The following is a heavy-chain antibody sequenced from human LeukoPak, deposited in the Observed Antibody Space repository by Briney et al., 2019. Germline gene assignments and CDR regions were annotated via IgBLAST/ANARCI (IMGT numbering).Heavy chain of an antibody. CDR3: ARGRFDP. Sequence: SLKVSCKASGYSFHSSDINWVRPATGQGLEWMGWMNPGTGNTGYAPRFLGRVTMTRDTSTSAAYLHLSSLTSADTAVYYCARGRFDPWGQGTQVIVSS. CDR2: MNPGTGNT. CDR1: GYSFHSSD. V-gene: IGHV1-8*01. J-gene: IGHJ5*02.